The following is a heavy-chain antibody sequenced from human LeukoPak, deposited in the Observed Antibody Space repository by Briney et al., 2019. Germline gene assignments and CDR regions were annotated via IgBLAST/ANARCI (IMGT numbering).Heavy chain of an antibody. CDR3: ARGIVGATAQFDY. CDR2: IYHSGST. D-gene: IGHD1-26*01. J-gene: IGHJ4*02. CDR1: GGSISGYY. Sequence: KASETLSLTCTVSGGSISGYYWGWIRQPPGKGLEWIGSIYHSGSTYYNPSLKSRVTISVDTSKNQFSLKLSSVTAADTAVYYCARGIVGATAQFDYWGQGTLVTVSS. V-gene: IGHV4-38-2*02.